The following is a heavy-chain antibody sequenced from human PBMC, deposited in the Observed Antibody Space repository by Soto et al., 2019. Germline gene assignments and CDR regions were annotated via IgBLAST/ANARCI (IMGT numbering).Heavy chain of an antibody. CDR3: ARDDYDFWSGYYTYNWFDP. D-gene: IGHD3-3*01. V-gene: IGHV1-3*01. CDR1: GYTFTSYA. J-gene: IGHJ5*02. Sequence: ASVKVSCKASGYTFTSYAMHWVRQAPGQRLEWMGWSNAGNGNTKYSQKSQGRVTITRDTSASTAYMELSSLRSEDTAVYYCARDDYDFWSGYYTYNWFDPWGQGTLVTVSS. CDR2: SNAGNGNT.